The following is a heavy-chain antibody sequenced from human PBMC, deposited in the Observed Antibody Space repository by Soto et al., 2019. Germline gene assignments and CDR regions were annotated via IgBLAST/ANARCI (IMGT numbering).Heavy chain of an antibody. CDR2: IYYSGST. CDR3: SGRATGRDY. Sequence: SETLSLTCTVSGGSVSSGSYYWSWIRQPPGKGLEWIGYIYYSGSTNYNPSLKSRVTISVDTSKNQFSLKLSSVTAADTAVYYCSGRATGRDYWGQGTLVTVSS. J-gene: IGHJ4*02. D-gene: IGHD5-12*01. CDR1: GGSVSSGSYY. V-gene: IGHV4-61*01.